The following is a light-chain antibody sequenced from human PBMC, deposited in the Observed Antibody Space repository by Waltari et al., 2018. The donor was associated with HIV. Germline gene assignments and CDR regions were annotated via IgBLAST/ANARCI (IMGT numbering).Light chain of an antibody. CDR1: SSDVGGYNY. CDR3: SSYAGSNNRWV. J-gene: IGLJ3*02. Sequence: QSALTQPPSASGSPGQSVTIPCTGTSSDVGGYNYVPWYQHHPGKAPKLMIHELSKRPSGVPDRFSGSKSGSTASLAVSWLQAEDEADYYCSSYAGSNNRWVFGGGTKLTAL. CDR2: ELS. V-gene: IGLV2-8*01.